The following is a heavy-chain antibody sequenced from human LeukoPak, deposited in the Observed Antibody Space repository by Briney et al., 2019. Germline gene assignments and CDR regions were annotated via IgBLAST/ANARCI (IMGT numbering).Heavy chain of an antibody. J-gene: IGHJ4*02. CDR2: ISSSSSYI. D-gene: IGHD3-10*01. Sequence: GGSLRLSCAASGFTFSSYSMNWVRQAPGKGLEWVSSISSSSSYIYYADSVRGRFTISRDNAKNSLYLQMNSLRAEDTAVYYCADENYYGSGSFDYWGQGTLFTVSS. CDR3: ADENYYGSGSFDY. V-gene: IGHV3-21*01. CDR1: GFTFSSYS.